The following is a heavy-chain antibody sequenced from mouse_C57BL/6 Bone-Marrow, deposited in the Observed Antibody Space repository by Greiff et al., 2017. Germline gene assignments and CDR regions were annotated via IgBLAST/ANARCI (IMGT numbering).Heavy chain of an antibody. D-gene: IGHD2-4*01. CDR1: GYTFTDYY. J-gene: IGHJ3*01. V-gene: IGHV1-26*01. CDR3: ARKGYDYVGFAY. CDR2: INPNNGGT. Sequence: VQLQQSGPELVKPGASVKISCKASGYTFTDYYMNWVKQSHGKSLEWIGDINPNNGGTSYNQKFKGKATLTVDKSSSTAYMELRSLTSEASAVYYCARKGYDYVGFAYWGQGTLVTVSA.